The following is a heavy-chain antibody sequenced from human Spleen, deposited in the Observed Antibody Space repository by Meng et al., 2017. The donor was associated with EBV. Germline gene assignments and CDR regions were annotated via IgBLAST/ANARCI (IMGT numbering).Heavy chain of an antibody. D-gene: IGHD3-10*01. V-gene: IGHV1-3*01. CDR2: ISAGNGDT. Sequence: QVQHVQSGAEVKKPGASVKVSCKASGHSFNHYAMHWVRQAPGQRLEWMGWISAGNGDTKYSQKFQGRVTITRDNVAITAYMELSSLRSEDTGLYYCARDLRGSGSIDHWGQGTLVTVSS. CDR3: ARDLRGSGSIDH. CDR1: GHSFNHYA. J-gene: IGHJ5*02.